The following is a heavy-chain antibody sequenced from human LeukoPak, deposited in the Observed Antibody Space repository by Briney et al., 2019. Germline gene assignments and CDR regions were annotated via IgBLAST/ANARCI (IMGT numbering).Heavy chain of an antibody. CDR1: GGTFSSYA. CDR3: ARDQGPYYYDSSGYYDY. Sequence: SVKVSCKASGGTFSSYAVSWVRQAPGQGLEWMGGIIPIFGTANYAQKFQGRVTITADESTSTAYMELSSLRSEDTAVYYCARDQGPYYYDSSGYYDYWGQGSLVTVSS. J-gene: IGHJ4*02. V-gene: IGHV1-69*13. D-gene: IGHD3-22*01. CDR2: IIPIFGTA.